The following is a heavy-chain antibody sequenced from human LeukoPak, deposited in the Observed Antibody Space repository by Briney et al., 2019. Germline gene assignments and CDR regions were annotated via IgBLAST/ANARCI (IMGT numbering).Heavy chain of an antibody. J-gene: IGHJ4*02. CDR3: ARDRERGFDY. CDR2: IGTENAYT. D-gene: IGHD5-24*01. CDR1: GYTFNTYG. V-gene: IGHV1-18*01. Sequence: EASVKVSCKVSGYTFNTYGISWVRQAPGQGLEWMGWIGTENAYTIYAEKFQGRVTLTTDTSTTTVHMELRSLRSDDTAVYYCARDRERGFDYWGQGSLVTVSS.